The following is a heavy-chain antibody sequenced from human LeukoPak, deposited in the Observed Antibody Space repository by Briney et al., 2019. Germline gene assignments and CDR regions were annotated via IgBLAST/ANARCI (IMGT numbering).Heavy chain of an antibody. CDR2: IIPIFGTA. Sequence: ASVKVSCKASGYTFSSYAISWVRQAPGQGLEWMGGIIPIFGTANYAQKFQGRVTITADESTSTAYMELSSLRSEDTAVYYCARGSRSSGWYYFDYWGQGTLVTVSS. D-gene: IGHD6-19*01. CDR3: ARGSRSSGWYYFDY. CDR1: GYTFSSYA. V-gene: IGHV1-69*13. J-gene: IGHJ4*02.